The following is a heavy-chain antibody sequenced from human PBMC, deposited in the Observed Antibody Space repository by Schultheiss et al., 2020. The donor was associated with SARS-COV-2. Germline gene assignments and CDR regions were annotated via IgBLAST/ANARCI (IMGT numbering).Heavy chain of an antibody. CDR2: IYHSGST. D-gene: IGHD2-15*01. CDR3: ARHGYCSGGSCYPGGDYGMDV. J-gene: IGHJ6*02. V-gene: IGHV4-30-2*02. CDR1: GGSISSGGCS. Sequence: SETLSLTCAVSGGSISSGGCSWSWIRQPPGKGLGWIGYIYHSGSTYYNPSLKSRVTISVDRSKNQFSLKLSSVTAADTAVYYCARHGYCSGGSCYPGGDYGMDVWGQGTTVTVSS.